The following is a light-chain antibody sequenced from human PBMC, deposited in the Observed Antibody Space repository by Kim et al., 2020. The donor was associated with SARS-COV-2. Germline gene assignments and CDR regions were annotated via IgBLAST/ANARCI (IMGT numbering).Light chain of an antibody. J-gene: IGKJ1*01. Sequence: DIQMNQSPSTLSASVGDRVTIICRASQSITDLLAWYQQKPGKVPKLLIYAASTLQSGVPSRFSGSGSGTDFTLTISSLQPEDVATYYCQKYNSAPWTFGQGTKVDIK. CDR1: QSITDL. CDR2: AAS. V-gene: IGKV1-27*01. CDR3: QKYNSAPWT.